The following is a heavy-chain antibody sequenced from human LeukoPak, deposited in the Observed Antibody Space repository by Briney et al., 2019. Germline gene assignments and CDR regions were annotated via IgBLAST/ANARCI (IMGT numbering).Heavy chain of an antibody. CDR2: IDSDGSGT. CDR3: ARDLGGRYYDS. V-gene: IGHV3-74*01. D-gene: IGHD3-22*01. J-gene: IGHJ4*02. Sequence: PGGSLRLSCAASGFTFRNYRMYWVRQGPGKGLVWVSRIDSDGSGTSYADSVKGRFIISRDNAKNTLYLQMNSLSAEDTAVYYCARDLGGRYYDSWGQGTLVTVSS. CDR1: GFTFRNYR.